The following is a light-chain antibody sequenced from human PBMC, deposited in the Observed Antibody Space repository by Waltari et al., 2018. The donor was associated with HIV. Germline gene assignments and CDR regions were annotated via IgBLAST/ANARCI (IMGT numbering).Light chain of an antibody. Sequence: GGNNIGSKSVHWYQQRPGQAPVLVIYEDSDRPSGIPERFSGSNSGNTATLTISRVEAGDEADYYCQVWDTSSDHPGVVFGGGTKLTVL. CDR2: EDS. CDR3: QVWDTSSDHPGVV. CDR1: NIGSKS. J-gene: IGLJ2*01. V-gene: IGLV3-21*02.